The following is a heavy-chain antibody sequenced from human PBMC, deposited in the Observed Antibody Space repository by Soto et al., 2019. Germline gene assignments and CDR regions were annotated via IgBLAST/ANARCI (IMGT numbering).Heavy chain of an antibody. D-gene: IGHD3-10*02. J-gene: IGHJ5*02. Sequence: QVQLVQSGAEVKKPGSSVKVSCTASGGPFSSYAINWVRQAPGQGLEWMGVITPMFGAPHYAQNFKGRITITADKSTNTAIMELSSLTSGDSAVYIWARVFTGRWFDPWGQGTLVTVSS. CDR1: GGPFSSYA. CDR3: ARVFTGRWFDP. V-gene: IGHV1-69*06. CDR2: ITPMFGAP.